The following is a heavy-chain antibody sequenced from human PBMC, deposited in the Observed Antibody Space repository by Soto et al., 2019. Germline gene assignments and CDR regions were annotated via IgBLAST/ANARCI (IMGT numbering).Heavy chain of an antibody. Sequence: PGGSLRLSCAASGFTFSSYWMSWARQAPGKGLEWVANIKQDGSEKYYVDSVKGRFTISRDNAKNSLYLQMNSLRAEDTAVYYCAREVQGSGSYYNPYYYYYYMDVWGKGTTVTVSS. V-gene: IGHV3-7*01. J-gene: IGHJ6*03. CDR3: AREVQGSGSYYNPYYYYYYMDV. CDR1: GFTFSSYW. CDR2: IKQDGSEK. D-gene: IGHD3-10*01.